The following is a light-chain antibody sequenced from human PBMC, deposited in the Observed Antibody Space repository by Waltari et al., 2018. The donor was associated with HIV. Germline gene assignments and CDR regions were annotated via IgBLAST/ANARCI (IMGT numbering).Light chain of an antibody. V-gene: IGLV2-14*03. CDR1: TSDFGDSAS. J-gene: IGLJ2*01. Sequence: QSALTQPASVSGSPGQSITLSCTGPTSDFGDSASVSWFQQFPNQAPHLIIYDVTRRRTGGSNRFSGSKSGDTASLIISGRLPEDEADYYCCSHSTTGSLVFGGGTKLTVL. CDR3: CSHSTTGSLV. CDR2: DVT.